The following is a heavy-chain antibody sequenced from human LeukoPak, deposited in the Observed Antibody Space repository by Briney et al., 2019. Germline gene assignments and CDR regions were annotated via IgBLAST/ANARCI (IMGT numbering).Heavy chain of an antibody. CDR1: SGSISSSSYY. CDR3: ARFQGYGYGGEFDY. D-gene: IGHD5-18*01. CDR2: IYYSGST. V-gene: IGHV4-39*07. J-gene: IGHJ4*02. Sequence: SETLSLTCTVSSGSISSSSYYWGWIRQPPGKGLEWIGSIYYSGSTYYNPSLKSRVTISVDTSKNQFSLKLSSVTAADTAVYYCARFQGYGYGGEFDYWGQGTLVTVSS.